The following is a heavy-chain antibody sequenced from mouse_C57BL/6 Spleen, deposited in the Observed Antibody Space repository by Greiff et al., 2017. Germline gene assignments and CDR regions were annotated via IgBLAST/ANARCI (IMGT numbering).Heavy chain of an antibody. Sequence: QVQLQQSGPGLVQPSQSLSITCTVSGFSFTSYCLHWVRQSPGKGLEWLGVIWCGGSTDYNAAFISRLSISKDNSKSQCFFKVNSLKADDTAIYYCARDYGSSYFDYWGQGTTLTVSS. J-gene: IGHJ2*01. CDR3: ARDYGSSYFDY. V-gene: IGHV2-2*01. CDR1: GFSFTSYC. CDR2: IWCGGST. D-gene: IGHD1-1*01.